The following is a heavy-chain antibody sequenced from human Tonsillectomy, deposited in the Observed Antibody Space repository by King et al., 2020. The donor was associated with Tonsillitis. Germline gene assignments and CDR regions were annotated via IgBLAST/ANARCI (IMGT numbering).Heavy chain of an antibody. D-gene: IGHD5-24*01. Sequence: DVQLVESGGGWVQPGGSLRLSCAASGFTFSSYAMTWVRQAPGKGLEWVSAISGSGDTTYYADSVKGRFTISRDISKNTLYLQMNSLRAEDTAVYYCAKKGLQSSGPYYFDCWGQGTLVAVSS. J-gene: IGHJ4*02. CDR2: ISGSGDTT. CDR3: AKKGLQSSGPYYFDC. CDR1: GFTFSSYA. V-gene: IGHV3-23*04.